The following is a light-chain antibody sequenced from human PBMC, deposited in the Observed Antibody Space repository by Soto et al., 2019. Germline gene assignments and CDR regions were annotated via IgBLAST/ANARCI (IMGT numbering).Light chain of an antibody. V-gene: IGKV1-5*01. CDR2: DVS. CDR1: QSVSGW. CDR3: RQYGRSLGFA. J-gene: IGKJ4*01. Sequence: IQMTQSPSALSASVGDRVTITCRASQSVSGWLAWYQQKPGKAPKLLIYDVSSLERGVPSRFSGSGSGTDFTLTISRLEPEDFAVYYCRQYGRSLGFAFGGGTKVDIK.